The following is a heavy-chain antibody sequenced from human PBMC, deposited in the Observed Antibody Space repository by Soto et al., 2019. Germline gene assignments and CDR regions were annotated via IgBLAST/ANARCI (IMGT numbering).Heavy chain of an antibody. CDR1: GFTFSDSW. CDR3: ASLGRHG. V-gene: IGHV3-7*01. CDR2: IKEDGSQK. Sequence: GGSLSLSWAASGFTFSDSWMDWVRQAPGKGPEWVANIKEDGSQKNYVDSVKGRFTISRDNAKNSLYLQMNSLRAEDTAVYYCASLGRHGWGQGTTVTVSS. J-gene: IGHJ6*02. D-gene: IGHD3-16*01.